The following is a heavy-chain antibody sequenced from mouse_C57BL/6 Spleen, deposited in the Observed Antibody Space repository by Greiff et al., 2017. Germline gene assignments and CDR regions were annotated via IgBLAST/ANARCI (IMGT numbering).Heavy chain of an antibody. Sequence: VQLKQSGPELVKPGASVKIPCKASGYTFTDYNMDWVKQSHGKSLEWIGDINPNNGGTIYNQKFKGKATLTVDKSSSTAYMELRSLTSEDTAVYYCARYDDGGWYFDVWGTGTTVTVSS. J-gene: IGHJ1*03. D-gene: IGHD2-12*01. CDR2: INPNNGGT. V-gene: IGHV1-18*01. CDR1: GYTFTDYN. CDR3: ARYDDGGWYFDV.